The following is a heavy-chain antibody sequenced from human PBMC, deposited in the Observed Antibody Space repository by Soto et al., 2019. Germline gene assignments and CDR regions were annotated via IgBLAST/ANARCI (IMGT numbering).Heavy chain of an antibody. CDR3: AKGGVVAATRSFDY. J-gene: IGHJ4*02. V-gene: IGHV3-9*01. Sequence: EVQLVESGGGLVQPGRSLRLSCAASGFTFDDYAMHWVRQAPGKGLEWVSGISWNSGSIGYADSVKGRFTISRDNAKNSLNLQMNSLRAEDTALYYCAKGGVVAATRSFDYWGQGTLVTVSS. CDR1: GFTFDDYA. D-gene: IGHD2-15*01. CDR2: ISWNSGSI.